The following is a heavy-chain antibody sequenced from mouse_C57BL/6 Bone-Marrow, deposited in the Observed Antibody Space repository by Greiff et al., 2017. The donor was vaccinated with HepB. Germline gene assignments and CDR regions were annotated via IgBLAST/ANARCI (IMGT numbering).Heavy chain of an antibody. V-gene: IGHV5-15*01. CDR3: ARLGGGSSGFAY. Sequence: EVKLMESGGGLVQPGGSLKLSCAASGFTFSDYGMAWVRQAPRKGPEWVAFISNLAYSIYYADTVTGRFTISRENAKNTLYLEMSSLRSEDTAMYYCARLGGGSSGFAYWGQVTLVTVSA. D-gene: IGHD1-1*01. CDR2: ISNLAYSI. CDR1: GFTFSDYG. J-gene: IGHJ3*01.